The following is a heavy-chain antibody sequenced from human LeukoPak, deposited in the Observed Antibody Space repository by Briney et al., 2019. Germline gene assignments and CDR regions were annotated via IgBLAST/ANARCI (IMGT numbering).Heavy chain of an antibody. J-gene: IGHJ4*02. CDR3: ARLRPMADY. V-gene: IGHV4-34*01. Sequence: SETLSLTCAVYGGSFSGYYWSWIRQPPGKGLEWIGEINHSGSTNYNPSLKSRVTISVDTSKNQFSLKLSSVTAADTAVYYCARLRPMADYWGQGTLVTVSS. CDR1: GGSFSGYY. CDR2: INHSGST. D-gene: IGHD2-8*01.